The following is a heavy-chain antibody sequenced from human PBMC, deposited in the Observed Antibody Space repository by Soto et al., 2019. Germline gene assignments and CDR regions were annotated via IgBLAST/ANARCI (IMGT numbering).Heavy chain of an antibody. D-gene: IGHD2-21*01. CDR2: ASASGSGT. J-gene: IGHJ4*02. CDR1: GFTFSDFA. V-gene: IGHV3-23*01. CDR3: AKGRPGVAAAPDY. Sequence: LRLSCAASGFTFSDFAMAWVRQAPGKGLEWVSSASASGSGTYYADSVKGRFTISRDNSKNTLFLHMTNLRAGDTALYFCAKGRPGVAAAPDYWGQGTLVTVS.